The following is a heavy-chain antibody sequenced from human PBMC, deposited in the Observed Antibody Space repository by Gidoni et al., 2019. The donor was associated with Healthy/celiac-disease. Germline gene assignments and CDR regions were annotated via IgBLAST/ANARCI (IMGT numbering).Heavy chain of an antibody. Sequence: EVQLVESGGGLVQPGGSLRLSCAASGFTFSSSWLHWVRQAPGKGLVWVSRINSDGSSTSYADSVKGRFTISRDNAKNTLYLQMNSLRAEDTAVYYCARGQLVVRFTTGDNWFDPWGQGTLVTVSS. D-gene: IGHD2-15*01. CDR1: GFTFSSSW. J-gene: IGHJ5*02. CDR3: ARGQLVVRFTTGDNWFDP. CDR2: INSDGSST. V-gene: IGHV3-74*01.